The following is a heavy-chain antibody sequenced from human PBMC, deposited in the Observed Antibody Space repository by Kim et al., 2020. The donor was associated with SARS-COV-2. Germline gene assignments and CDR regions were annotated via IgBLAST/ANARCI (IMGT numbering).Heavy chain of an antibody. Sequence: SETLSLTCTVSGGSISSSSYYWGWIRQPPGKGLEWIGSIYYSGSTYYNPSLKSRVTISVDTSKNQFSLKLSSVTAADTAVYYCARRGEYSSSWYEIGWF. CDR2: IYYSGST. V-gene: IGHV4-39*01. CDR3: ARRGEYSSSWYEIGWF. D-gene: IGHD6-13*01. CDR1: GGSISSSSYY. J-gene: IGHJ5*01.